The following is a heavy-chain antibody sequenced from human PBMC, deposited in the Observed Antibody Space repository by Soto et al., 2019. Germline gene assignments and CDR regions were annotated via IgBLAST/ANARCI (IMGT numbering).Heavy chain of an antibody. V-gene: IGHV2-5*02. J-gene: IGHJ4*02. CDR1: GFSLSSRKMG. Sequence: VNPTQNLTLTFNFSGFSLSSRKMGVGWIRQPPGKALEWLALIYWDDDKRYRPSLNNRLTITKDTSKNQVLLTMTNLDPVDTATYYCANTGYYDLLTFDYWGQGTLVTVSS. CDR2: IYWDDDK. D-gene: IGHD3-9*01. CDR3: ANTGYYDLLTFDY.